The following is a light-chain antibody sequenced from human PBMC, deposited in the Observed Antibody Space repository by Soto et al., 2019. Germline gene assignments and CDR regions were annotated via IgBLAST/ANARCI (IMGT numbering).Light chain of an antibody. CDR3: QQYNSDPTWT. CDR1: QSISSW. J-gene: IGKJ1*01. Sequence: DIQMTQSPSTLSASVGDRVTITCRASQSISSWLAWYQQKPGKAPKLLIYKAASLESGVPSRFSGSGSGTEFTLTISSLQPDDFGTYYCQQYNSDPTWTFGQGTKVEIK. CDR2: KAA. V-gene: IGKV1-5*03.